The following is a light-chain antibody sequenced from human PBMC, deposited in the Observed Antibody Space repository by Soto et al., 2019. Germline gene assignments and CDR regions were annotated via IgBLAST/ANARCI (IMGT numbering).Light chain of an antibody. Sequence: IMMTQSPATLSVSPGERATLSCRASQSVSSNLAWYQHKPGQPPRLLIYGASSRATGIPARFSGVGSGTEFTLTISSLQSEDFAVYYCQQYNNWPPGTFGQGTKVEIK. CDR3: QQYNNWPPGT. V-gene: IGKV3D-15*01. CDR2: GAS. CDR1: QSVSSN. J-gene: IGKJ1*01.